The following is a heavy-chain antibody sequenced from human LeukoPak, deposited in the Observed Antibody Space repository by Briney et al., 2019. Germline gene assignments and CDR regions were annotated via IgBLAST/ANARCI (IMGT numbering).Heavy chain of an antibody. CDR3: AKGSGGSCYSQVYS. D-gene: IGHD2-15*01. CDR1: GLTFNNFA. V-gene: IGHV3-23*01. J-gene: IGHJ4*02. CDR2: ICGSGDTT. Sequence: GGSLRLSCAASGLTFNNFAMSWVRQAPGKGLEWVSVICGSGDTTYYADSVKGRFAISRDNSKNTLYLQMNSLRGEDTAVYYCAKGSGGSCYSQVYSWGQGTLVTVSS.